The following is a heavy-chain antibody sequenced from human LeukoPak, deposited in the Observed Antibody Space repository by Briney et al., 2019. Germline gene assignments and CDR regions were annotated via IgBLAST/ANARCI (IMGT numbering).Heavy chain of an antibody. CDR1: GFTYSDYG. D-gene: IGHD4-17*01. Sequence: PGGSLRLSCAASGFTYSDYGMHWVRQAPGRGLEWVAFIRYDGSNKYYADSVKGRFTISRDNSKNTLYLQMNSLRAEDTAVYYCAKDPTVTTAFGEYYFDYWGQGTLVTVSS. CDR2: IRYDGSNK. J-gene: IGHJ4*02. V-gene: IGHV3-30*02. CDR3: AKDPTVTTAFGEYYFDY.